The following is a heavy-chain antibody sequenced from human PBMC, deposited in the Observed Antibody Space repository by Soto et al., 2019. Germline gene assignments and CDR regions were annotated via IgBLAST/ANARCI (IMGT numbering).Heavy chain of an antibody. CDR1: GDSVSSNSAA. Sequence: SQTLSLTCAISGDSVSSNSAAGNWIRQSPSRGLEWLGRTYYRSKWYNDYAESVRSRITINPDTSKNQFSLQLNSMTPEDTAVYYCARDRAGVYGMDVWGLGTTVTGSS. V-gene: IGHV6-1*01. CDR3: ARDRAGVYGMDV. CDR2: TYYRSKWYN. D-gene: IGHD3-10*01. J-gene: IGHJ6*02.